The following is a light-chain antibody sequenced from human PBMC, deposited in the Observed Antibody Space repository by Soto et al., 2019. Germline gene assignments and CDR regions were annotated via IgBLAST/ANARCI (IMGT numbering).Light chain of an antibody. CDR3: QQYGSSSFT. CDR1: QSVSSSY. CDR2: GAS. Sequence: EIVLTQSPGTLSLSPGERATLSCRASQSVSSSYLAWYQQKPGQAPRLLIYGASGRATGIPDRFSGSVSGTDFTLTISRLEPEDFAVYYCQQYGSSSFTFGPGTKVDIK. V-gene: IGKV3-20*01. J-gene: IGKJ3*01.